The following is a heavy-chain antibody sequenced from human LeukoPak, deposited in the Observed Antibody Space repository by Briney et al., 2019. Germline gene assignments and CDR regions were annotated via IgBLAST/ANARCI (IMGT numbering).Heavy chain of an antibody. CDR3: ARDTVNAPLVVSLDY. CDR2: ISSSGNTE. J-gene: IGHJ4*02. V-gene: IGHV3-48*03. CDR1: GFSFSSFP. D-gene: IGHD2-8*01. Sequence: PGGSLRLSCAASGFSFSSFPINWVRQAPGKGLEWVSHISSSGNTEYYLDSVRGRFTMSRDNAKNLLFLEMHSLRAEDTAVYYCARDTVNAPLVVSLDYWGQGALVTVSS.